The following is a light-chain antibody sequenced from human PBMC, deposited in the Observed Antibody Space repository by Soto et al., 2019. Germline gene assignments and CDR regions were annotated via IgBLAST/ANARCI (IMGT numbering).Light chain of an antibody. J-gene: IGKJ1*01. V-gene: IGKV1-39*01. CDR3: HERKT. CDR2: AAS. CDR1: QSISSY. Sequence: DIQMTQSPSSLSASVGDRVTITCRASQSISSYLNWYQQKPGKAPKLLIYAASRLQSGVPSRFSGSGSGTDFTLTISNLQPEDSEIYYCHERKTFGQGNKVEIK.